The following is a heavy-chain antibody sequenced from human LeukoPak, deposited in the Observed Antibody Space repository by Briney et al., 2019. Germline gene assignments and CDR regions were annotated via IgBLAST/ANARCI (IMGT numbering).Heavy chain of an antibody. CDR3: ARSRAFNSGAFDP. D-gene: IGHD1-26*01. J-gene: IGHJ5*02. Sequence: PSETLSLTCTVSGASVSSASYWTWIRQPPGKGVEWIAHIYNGVNTNYNPSLKSRVTISVDTSKNQFSLRPNSVAAADTAVYYCARSRAFNSGAFDPWGQGSLVTVSS. CDR2: IYNGVNT. CDR1: GASVSSASY. V-gene: IGHV4-61*01.